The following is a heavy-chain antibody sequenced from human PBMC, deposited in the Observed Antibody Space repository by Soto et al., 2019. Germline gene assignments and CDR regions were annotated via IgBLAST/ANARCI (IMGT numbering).Heavy chain of an antibody. V-gene: IGHV3-64*01. CDR1: GFTFSSYA. J-gene: IGHJ4*02. D-gene: IGHD5-12*01. Sequence: EVQLVESGGGLVQPGGSLRLSCAASGFTFSSYAMHWVRQAPGKGREYVSDSSSNGGSTYYANSVKGRFTISRDNSKNTLYLQMGSLRAEDMAVYYCARRDGYNFDYWGQGTLVTVSS. CDR2: SSSNGGST. CDR3: ARRDGYNFDY.